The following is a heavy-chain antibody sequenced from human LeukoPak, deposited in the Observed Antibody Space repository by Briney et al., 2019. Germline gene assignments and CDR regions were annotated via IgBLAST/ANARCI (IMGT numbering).Heavy chain of an antibody. Sequence: GESLKISCKGSGYRFTNYWIGWVRQMPGKGLEWMGIVYPGDSDTRYSPSFQGQVTISADKSISTAYLQWSSLKASDTAMYYCARRDSSGWFYFDYWGQGTLVTVSS. CDR3: ARRDSSGWFYFDY. CDR1: GYRFTNYW. J-gene: IGHJ4*02. CDR2: VYPGDSDT. D-gene: IGHD6-19*01. V-gene: IGHV5-51*01.